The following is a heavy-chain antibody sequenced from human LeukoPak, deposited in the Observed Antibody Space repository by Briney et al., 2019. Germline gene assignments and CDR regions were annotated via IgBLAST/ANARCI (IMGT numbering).Heavy chain of an antibody. J-gene: IGHJ6*02. V-gene: IGHV4-59*01. D-gene: IGHD3-10*01. CDR3: ARVASMGGMDV. CDR1: GGSIGSYH. Sequence: SETLSLTCSVSGGSIGSYHWSWIRQPPGKGLEWIGHVHYTWNTKYNPSLTGRVSISLDRSKNQFSLSLSSLTAADTAVYYCARVASMGGMDVWGQGTTVIVSS. CDR2: VHYTWNT.